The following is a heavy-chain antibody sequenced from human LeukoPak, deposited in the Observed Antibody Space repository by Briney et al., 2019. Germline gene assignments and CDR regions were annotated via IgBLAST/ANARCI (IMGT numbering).Heavy chain of an antibody. CDR3: ARDFEWELLSGSFDI. CDR1: GFTFSSYS. CDR2: ISRSSSYI. J-gene: IGHJ3*02. Sequence: GGSLRLSCAASGFTFSSYSMNWVRQARGKGLEWVSSISRSSSYIYYAESVKGRFTISRDNAKNSLYLQMNSLRAEDAAVYYCARDFEWELLSGSFDIWGQGTMVTVS. V-gene: IGHV3-21*01. D-gene: IGHD1-26*01.